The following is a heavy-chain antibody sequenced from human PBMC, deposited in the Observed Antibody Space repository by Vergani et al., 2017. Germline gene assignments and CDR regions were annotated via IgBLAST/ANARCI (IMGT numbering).Heavy chain of an antibody. V-gene: IGHV3-11*04. D-gene: IGHD2-15*01. CDR2: ISGSGHTK. Sequence: QVQLVESGGGLVKPGGSLRLSCAASGFTFSDYYMTWIRQAPGKGLEWISYISGSGHTKYYADSVKGRFAISRDNAKNSLYLQMNNLRVEDTAVYYCAKVDILGAFDIWGQGTMVTVSS. CDR1: GFTFSDYY. CDR3: AKVDILGAFDI. J-gene: IGHJ3*02.